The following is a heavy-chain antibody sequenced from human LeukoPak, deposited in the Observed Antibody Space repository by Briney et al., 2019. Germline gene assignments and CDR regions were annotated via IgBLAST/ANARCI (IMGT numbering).Heavy chain of an antibody. J-gene: IGHJ4*02. Sequence: SETLSLTCTVSGGXISSGDYYWSWIRQPPGKCLEWIGYIYYSGSTYYNPSLKSRVTISVDTSKNQFSLKLSSVTAADTAVYYCARATDGSGYDFDYWGQGTLVTVSS. CDR2: IYYSGST. CDR1: GGXISSGDYY. D-gene: IGHD5-12*01. CDR3: ARATDGSGYDFDY. V-gene: IGHV4-30-4*01.